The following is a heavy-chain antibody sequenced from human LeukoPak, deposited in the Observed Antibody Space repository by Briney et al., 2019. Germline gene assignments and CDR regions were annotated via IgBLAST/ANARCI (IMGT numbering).Heavy chain of an antibody. CDR1: GGSISSYY. CDR3: AREAADFWSGLIDY. J-gene: IGHJ4*02. D-gene: IGHD3-3*01. CDR2: IYTSGST. V-gene: IGHV4-4*07. Sequence: SETLSLTCTVSGGSISSYYWSWIRQPAGKGLEWIGRIYTSGSTNYNPSLKSRVTMSVDTSKNQFSLKLSSVTAADTAVYYCAREAADFWSGLIDYWGQGTLVTVSS.